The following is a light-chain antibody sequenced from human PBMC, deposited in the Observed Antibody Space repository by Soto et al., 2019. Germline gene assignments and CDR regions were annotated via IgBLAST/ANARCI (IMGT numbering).Light chain of an antibody. CDR2: AAS. CDR1: QSISSY. Sequence: DIQMTQSPSSLSASVGDRVTITCRASQSISSYLNWYQQKPGKAPKLLIYAASSLQSGVPSRFSGSGSGTDFTLTISSLQPEXFATYYCQQSYSTPRTFGQGTKLEIK. V-gene: IGKV1-39*01. J-gene: IGKJ2*01. CDR3: QQSYSTPRT.